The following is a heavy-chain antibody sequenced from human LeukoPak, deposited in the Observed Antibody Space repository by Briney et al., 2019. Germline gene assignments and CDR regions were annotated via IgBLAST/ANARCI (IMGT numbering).Heavy chain of an antibody. V-gene: IGHV4-34*01. Sequence: PSETLSLTCAVYDGSFSGYYWSWIRQPPKKGLEWIGEINDIGSTNYKPSLKSRVTISVDTSKNQFSLRLTSVTAADTAVYYCARQTGSGLFILPGGQGTLVTVSS. CDR3: ARQTGSGLFILP. D-gene: IGHD3/OR15-3a*01. CDR2: INDIGST. CDR1: DGSFSGYY. J-gene: IGHJ4*02.